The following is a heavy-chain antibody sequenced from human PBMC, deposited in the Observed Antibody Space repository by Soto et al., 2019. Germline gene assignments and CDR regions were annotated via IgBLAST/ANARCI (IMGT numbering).Heavy chain of an antibody. D-gene: IGHD4-17*01. Sequence: GGSLRLSCAAPGFTFSSYSMNWVRQAPGKGLEWVSYISSSSSTVYYADSVKGRFTISRDNARNSLYLQMNSLRAEDTAVYYCARISTVTTVDFWGQGILVTVSS. CDR2: ISSSSSTV. J-gene: IGHJ4*02. V-gene: IGHV3-48*01. CDR1: GFTFSSYS. CDR3: ARISTVTTVDF.